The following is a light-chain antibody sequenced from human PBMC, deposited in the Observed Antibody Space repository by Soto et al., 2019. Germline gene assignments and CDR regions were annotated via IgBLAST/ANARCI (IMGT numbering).Light chain of an antibody. CDR2: GAS. Sequence: EIVMTQSPVTLSVSPGERATLSCRASQSLSSNLAWYQQKPGQAPRLLIYGASTRATGIPARFSGSGSGTEFTLTISSLQSEDFVVYYCQQYNNWPQTFGQGTKVEIK. CDR3: QQYNNWPQT. J-gene: IGKJ1*01. CDR1: QSLSSN. V-gene: IGKV3-15*01.